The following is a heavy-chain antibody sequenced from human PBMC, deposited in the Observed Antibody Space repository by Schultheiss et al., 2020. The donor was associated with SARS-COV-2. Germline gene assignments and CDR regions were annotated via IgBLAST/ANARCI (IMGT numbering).Heavy chain of an antibody. D-gene: IGHD3-16*01. Sequence: GGSLKISCAASGFTFSSYAMSWVRQAPGKGLEWVSDISGSGGTTYYADSVKGRFTVSRDNSKNMLCLQMNSLRAEDTAVYYCASGGGDAFDIWGQGTMVTVSS. CDR3: ASGGGDAFDI. CDR1: GFTFSSYA. J-gene: IGHJ3*02. CDR2: ISGSGGTT. V-gene: IGHV3-23*01.